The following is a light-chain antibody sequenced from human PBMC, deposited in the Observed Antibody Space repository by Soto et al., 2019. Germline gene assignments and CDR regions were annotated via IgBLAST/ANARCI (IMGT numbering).Light chain of an antibody. CDR1: QGVRSA. J-gene: IGKJ4*01. V-gene: IGKV1-13*02. CDR2: DAS. Sequence: AIQLTQSPSSLSASVGDRVTITCRASQGVRSALAWYQHKPGRGPRLLIYDASTLQSGVPSRFSGSGSGTDFTLTISSLLPEDFATYYCHQFHSPALTFGGGTKLE. CDR3: HQFHSPALT.